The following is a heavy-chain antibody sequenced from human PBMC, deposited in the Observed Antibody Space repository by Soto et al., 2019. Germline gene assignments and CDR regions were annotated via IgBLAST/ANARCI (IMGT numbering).Heavy chain of an antibody. CDR2: INHSGGV. CDR3: STRAYDTSGYYRLDP. D-gene: IGHD3-22*01. Sequence: PSETLSLTCAVYGGSFSGHSWAWIRQSPGKGLEWIGDINHSGGVNYSPSLKSRVTISLDTSKNQFSLTLSAVTAADTAMYYCSTRAYDTSGYYRLDPWGQGTLVTVSS. CDR1: GGSFSGHS. V-gene: IGHV4-34*01. J-gene: IGHJ5*01.